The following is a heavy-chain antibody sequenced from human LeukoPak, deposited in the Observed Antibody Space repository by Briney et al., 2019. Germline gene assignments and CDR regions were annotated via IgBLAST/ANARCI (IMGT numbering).Heavy chain of an antibody. Sequence: GGSLRLSCAASGFTFSTYSMNWVRQAPGKGVEWVSSISSSSSYIYYADSVKGRFTISRDNAKNSLYLQMNSLRAEDTAVYYCARDAFRGRHFDYWGQGTLVTVSS. CDR2: ISSSSSYI. CDR3: ARDAFRGRHFDY. CDR1: GFTFSTYS. J-gene: IGHJ4*02. V-gene: IGHV3-21*01. D-gene: IGHD3-10*01.